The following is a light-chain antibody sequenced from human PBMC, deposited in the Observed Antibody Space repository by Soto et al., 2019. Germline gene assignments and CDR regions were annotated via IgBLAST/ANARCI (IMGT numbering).Light chain of an antibody. CDR1: QSVSSY. J-gene: IGKJ2*01. CDR2: DAS. CDR3: QQRSNWPPYT. Sequence: EIVLTQSPATLSLSPGERATLSCRASQSVSSYLAWYQQKPGQAPRLLIYDASNRATGIPARFSGSGSGTDCTLTISSLEPEDFAVNYWQQRSNWPPYTFGQGTKLEIK. V-gene: IGKV3-11*01.